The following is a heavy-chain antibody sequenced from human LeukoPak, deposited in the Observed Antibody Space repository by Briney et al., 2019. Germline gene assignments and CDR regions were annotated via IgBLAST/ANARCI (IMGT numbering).Heavy chain of an antibody. Sequence: SETLSLTCAVYGGSFSGYYWSWIRQSPGKGLEWIGEINHSGGTLYNPSLKSRVTISLDTSKNHFSLRLSPVTAADTAVYYCARGPSPNADPFDSWGQGTLVSVSS. J-gene: IGHJ4*02. V-gene: IGHV4-34*01. CDR1: GGSFSGYY. CDR3: ARGPSPNADPFDS. CDR2: INHSGGT. D-gene: IGHD4/OR15-4a*01.